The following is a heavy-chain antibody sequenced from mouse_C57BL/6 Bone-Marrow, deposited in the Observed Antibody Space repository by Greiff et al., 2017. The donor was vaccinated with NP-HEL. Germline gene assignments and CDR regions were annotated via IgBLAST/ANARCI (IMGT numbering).Heavy chain of an antibody. CDR1: GYTFTSYW. CDR2: IYPGSGST. J-gene: IGHJ4*01. CDR3: ARWVLYYAMDY. Sequence: QVQLQQSGAELVKPGASVKMSCKASGYTFTSYWITWVKQRPGQGLEWIGDIYPGSGSTNYNEKFKSKATLTVDTSSSTAYMQLSSLTSEDSAVYYCARWVLYYAMDYWGQGTSVTVSS. V-gene: IGHV1-55*01.